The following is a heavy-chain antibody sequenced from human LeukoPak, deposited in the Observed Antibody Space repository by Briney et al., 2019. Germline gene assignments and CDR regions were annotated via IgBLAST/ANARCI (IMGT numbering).Heavy chain of an antibody. CDR2: IYYSGST. J-gene: IGHJ4*02. Sequence: SETLSLTCTVSGGSISSYYWSWIRQPPGKGLEWIGYIYYSGSTNYNPSLKSRVTISVDTSKNQFSLKLSSVTAADTAVYYCARSAGYSSGYHCLFDYWGQGTLVTVSS. V-gene: IGHV4-59*01. D-gene: IGHD3-22*01. CDR3: ARSAGYSSGYHCLFDY. CDR1: GGSISSYY.